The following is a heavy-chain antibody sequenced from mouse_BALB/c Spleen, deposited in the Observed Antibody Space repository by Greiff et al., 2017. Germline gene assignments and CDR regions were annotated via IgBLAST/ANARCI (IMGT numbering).Heavy chain of an antibody. V-gene: IGHV1-63*02. CDR3: ARLERGYAMDY. CDR1: GYTFTNYW. J-gene: IGHJ4*01. CDR2: IYPGGGYT. Sequence: VQLHQSGAELVRPGTSVKISCKASGYTFTNYWLGWVKQRPGHGLEWIGDIYPGGGYTNYNEKFKGKATLTADTSSSTAYMQLSSLTSEDSAVYFCARLERGYAMDYWGQGTSVTVSS.